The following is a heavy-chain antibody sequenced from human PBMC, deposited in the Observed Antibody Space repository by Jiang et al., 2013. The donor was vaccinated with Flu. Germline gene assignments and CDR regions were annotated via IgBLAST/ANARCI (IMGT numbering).Heavy chain of an antibody. V-gene: IGHV2-5*01. D-gene: IGHD3-9*01. CDR3: AHTQTSLRYFDWLLLPDYFDY. Sequence: KPTQTLTLTCTFSGFSLSTSGVGVGWIRQPPGKALEWLALIYWNDDKRYSPISEEQAHHHQGHLQKPVVLTMTNMDPVDTATYYCAHTQTSLRYFDWLLLPDYFDYWGQGTLVTVSS. J-gene: IGHJ4*02. CDR2: IYWNDDK. CDR1: GFSLSTSGVG.